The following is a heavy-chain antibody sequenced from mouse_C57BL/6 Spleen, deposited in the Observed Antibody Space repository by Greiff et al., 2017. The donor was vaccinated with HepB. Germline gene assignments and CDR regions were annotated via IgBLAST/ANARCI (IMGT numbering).Heavy chain of an antibody. Sequence: QVQLKESGPGLVQPSQSLSITCTVSGFSLTSYGVHWVRQSPGKGLEWLGVIWSGGNTDYNAAFISRLSISKDNSKSQVFFKMNSLQADDTAIYYCARSRWDDAMDYWGQGTSVTVSS. CDR1: GFSLTSYG. J-gene: IGHJ4*01. V-gene: IGHV2-2*01. D-gene: IGHD4-1*01. CDR2: IWSGGNT. CDR3: ARSRWDDAMDY.